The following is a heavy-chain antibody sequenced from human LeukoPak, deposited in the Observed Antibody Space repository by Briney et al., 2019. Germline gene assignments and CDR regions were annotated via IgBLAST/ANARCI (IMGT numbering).Heavy chain of an antibody. V-gene: IGHV4-4*07. CDR2: IYTSGST. D-gene: IGHD6-13*01. CDR1: GGSISSYY. J-gene: IGHJ6*03. CDR3: ARAFPAAAGTDYYYYMDV. Sequence: SETLSLTCTVSGGSISSYYWSWIRQPAAKGLEWIGRIYTSGSTNYNPSLKSRVTMSVDTSKNQFSLKLGSVTAADTAVYYCARAFPAAAGTDYYYYMDVWGKGTTVTVSS.